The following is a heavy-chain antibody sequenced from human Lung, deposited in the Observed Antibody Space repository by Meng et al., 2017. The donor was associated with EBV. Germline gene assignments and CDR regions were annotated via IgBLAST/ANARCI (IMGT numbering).Heavy chain of an antibody. CDR2: ITWNGRTT. Sequence: ELQLVESGGAVVQPGGSLRLSCAASGFTFDDYTMHWVRQPPGKGLEWVSLITWNGRTTYYADALRGRFTLSRDNSKNSLYLQMNSLTTEDTAFYFCAKELPIVGATHELDFWGRGTLVTVSS. CDR1: GFTFDDYT. J-gene: IGHJ4*02. CDR3: AKELPIVGATHELDF. D-gene: IGHD1-26*01. V-gene: IGHV3-43*01.